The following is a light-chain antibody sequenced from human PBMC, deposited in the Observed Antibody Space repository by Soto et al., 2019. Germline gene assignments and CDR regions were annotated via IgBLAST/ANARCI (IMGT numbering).Light chain of an antibody. CDR2: KAS. V-gene: IGKV1-5*03. J-gene: IGKJ1*01. CDR1: QTISSW. Sequence: DIQMTQSPSTLSGSVGERVTLTCRASQTISSWLSWYQQKPGKAPQLLLYKASTLKSGVPSRFSGSGSGTEFTLTISSLQPDDFATYYCQHYNSYSEAFGQGTKVELK. CDR3: QHYNSYSEA.